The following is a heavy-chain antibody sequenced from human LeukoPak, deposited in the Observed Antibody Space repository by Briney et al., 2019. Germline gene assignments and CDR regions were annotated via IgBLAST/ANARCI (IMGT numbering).Heavy chain of an antibody. V-gene: IGHV3-23*01. Sequence: GGSLRLSCAVSGFTFRSYWMHWVRQVPGKGLEWVSSISSSGGTTYYADSVKGRFTISRDKSKNTLFLQMNSLRVEDTAVYYCAKSLHVWEYYYDSSGYVETDYWGQGTLVTVSS. CDR2: ISSSGGTT. D-gene: IGHD3-22*01. CDR1: GFTFRSYW. CDR3: AKSLHVWEYYYDSSGYVETDY. J-gene: IGHJ4*02.